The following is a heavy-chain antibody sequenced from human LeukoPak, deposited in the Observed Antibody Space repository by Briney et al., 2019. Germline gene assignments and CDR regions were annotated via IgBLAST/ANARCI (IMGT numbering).Heavy chain of an antibody. CDR1: GFTFSSSS. CDR2: ISTSGTI. J-gene: IGHJ4*02. V-gene: IGHV3-48*01. Sequence: PGGSLRLSCAASGFTFSSSSMNWVRQAPGKGLEWVSFISTSGTIYYADSVKGRFTISRDNAKNSLYLQMNSLRAEDTAVYYCARLTDYWGQGTLVTVSS. CDR3: ARLTDY.